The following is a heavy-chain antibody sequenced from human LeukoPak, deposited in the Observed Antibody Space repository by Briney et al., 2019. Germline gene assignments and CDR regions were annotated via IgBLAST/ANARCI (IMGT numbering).Heavy chain of an antibody. Sequence: GESLKISCKGSGYSFTSYWIGWVRQMPGKGLEWMGIIYPGDSDTRYSPSFQGQVTISADKSISTAYLQWSSLKASDTAMYYCARRPSYYYDSSGYNFDHWGQGTLVTVSS. CDR3: ARRPSYYYDSSGYNFDH. CDR2: IYPGDSDT. V-gene: IGHV5-51*01. D-gene: IGHD3-22*01. J-gene: IGHJ4*02. CDR1: GYSFTSYW.